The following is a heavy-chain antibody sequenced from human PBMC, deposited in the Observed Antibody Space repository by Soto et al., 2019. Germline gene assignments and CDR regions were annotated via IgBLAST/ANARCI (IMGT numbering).Heavy chain of an antibody. CDR3: ARDQRDSSSWIKNYYYYYGMDV. CDR1: GFTFSSYG. J-gene: IGHJ6*02. CDR2: IWYDGSNK. Sequence: QVQLVESGGGVVQPGRSLRLSCAASGFTFSSYGMHWVRQAPGKGLEWVAVIWYDGSNKYYADSVKGRFTISRDNSKNTLYLQMNSLRAEDTAVYYCARDQRDSSSWIKNYYYYYGMDVWGQGTTVTVSS. D-gene: IGHD6-13*01. V-gene: IGHV3-33*01.